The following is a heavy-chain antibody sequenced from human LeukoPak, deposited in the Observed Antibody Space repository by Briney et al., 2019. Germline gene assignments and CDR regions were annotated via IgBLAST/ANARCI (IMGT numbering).Heavy chain of an antibody. V-gene: IGHV3-74*01. Sequence: GGSLRLSCAASGFTFNEFWMHWVRQVPGKGLMWVSRIHKDGLHTWYADSMKGRFTISRDNAENTVYLQLNGLRVEDTAVYYCARESEAAGTYYLDHWGQGNLVTVSS. CDR1: GFTFNEFW. CDR2: IHKDGLHT. D-gene: IGHD6-25*01. J-gene: IGHJ4*02. CDR3: ARESEAAGTYYLDH.